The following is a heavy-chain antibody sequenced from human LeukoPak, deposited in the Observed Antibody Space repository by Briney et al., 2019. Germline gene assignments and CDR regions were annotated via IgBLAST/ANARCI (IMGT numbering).Heavy chain of an antibody. J-gene: IGHJ4*02. V-gene: IGHV4-38-2*02. CDR3: ARGEVGELLYFDY. CDR2: IYHSGST. D-gene: IGHD3-10*01. CDR1: GYSISSGYY. Sequence: PSETLSLTCTVSGYSISSGYYWGWIRQPPGKGLEWIGRIYHSGSTYYNPSLKSRVTISVDTSKNQFSLKLSSVTAADTAVYYCARGEVGELLYFDYWGQGTLVTVSS.